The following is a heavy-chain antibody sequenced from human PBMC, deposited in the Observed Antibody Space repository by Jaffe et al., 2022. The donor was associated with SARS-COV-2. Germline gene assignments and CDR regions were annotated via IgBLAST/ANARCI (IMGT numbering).Heavy chain of an antibody. CDR2: IYISGST. CDR1: GGSISSGSHY. J-gene: IGHJ5*02. D-gene: IGHD3-3*01. CDR3: ARGAKKRADYDFWSVSQPLDP. V-gene: IGHV4-61*02. Sequence: QVQLQESGPGLVKPSQTLSLTCTVSGGSISSGSHYWSWIRQPAGKGLEWIGRIYISGSTDYNPSLKSRVTISVDTSKNQFSLRLSSVTAADTAVYYCARGAKKRADYDFWSVSQPLDPWGQGTLVTVSS.